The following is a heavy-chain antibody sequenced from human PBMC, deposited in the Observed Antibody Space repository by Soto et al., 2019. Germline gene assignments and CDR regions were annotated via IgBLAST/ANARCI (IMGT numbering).Heavy chain of an antibody. CDR3: VTNGDYYDRSGPKCFQY. Sequence: SETLSLTCTVSGGSISSGGYYWGWVRQPPGKGLEWLGYSYYSGSTYHNPSLKGRITISVDTSKNQFSLKLSSVTAADTAVFYCVTNGDYYDRSGPKCFQYWGQGTLVTVSS. J-gene: IGHJ1*01. V-gene: IGHV4-31*03. D-gene: IGHD3-22*01. CDR1: GGSISSGGYY. CDR2: SYYSGST.